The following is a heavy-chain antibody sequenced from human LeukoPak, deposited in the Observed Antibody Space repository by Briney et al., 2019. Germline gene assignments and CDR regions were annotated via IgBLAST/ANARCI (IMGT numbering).Heavy chain of an antibody. D-gene: IGHD1-26*01. CDR1: GFTFDDYG. CDR3: AKKGATTGDFDY. Sequence: GALRLSCAASGFTFDDYGMSWVRQAPGKGPEWVSAISGSGGDTYYADSVKGRFTISRDNSKNTLYLQMNSLRAEDTAVYYCAKKGATTGDFDYWGQGTLVTVSS. V-gene: IGHV3-23*01. J-gene: IGHJ4*02. CDR2: ISGSGGDT.